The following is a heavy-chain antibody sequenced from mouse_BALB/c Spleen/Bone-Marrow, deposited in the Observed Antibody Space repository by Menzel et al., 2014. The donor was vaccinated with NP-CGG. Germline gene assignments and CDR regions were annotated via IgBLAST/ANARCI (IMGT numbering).Heavy chain of an antibody. Sequence: VQLQQSGAELVRPGASVKLSCKASGYTFTNYWMNWVKQRPEQGLEWIGRIDPYDSETHSNQKFKDKVILTVDKSSSTAYMQLSSLTSEDSAVYYCARWGTTVVDYFDVWGAGTTVTVSS. D-gene: IGHD1-1*01. CDR2: IDPYDSET. CDR3: ARWGTTVVDYFDV. V-gene: IGHV1-52*01. CDR1: GYTFTNYW. J-gene: IGHJ1*02.